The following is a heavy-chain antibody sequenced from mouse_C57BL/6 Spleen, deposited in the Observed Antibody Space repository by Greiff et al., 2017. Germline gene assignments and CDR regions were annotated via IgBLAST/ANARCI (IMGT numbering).Heavy chain of an antibody. V-gene: IGHV5-4*01. Sequence: EVKLVESGGGLVKPGGSLKLSCAASGFTFSSYAMSWVRQTPEKRLEWVATISDGGSYTYYPDNVKGRFTISRDNAKNNLYLQMSHLKSEDTAMYYCARETAQATLGYAMDYWGQGTSVTVSS. CDR2: ISDGGSYT. D-gene: IGHD3-2*02. CDR1: GFTFSSYA. CDR3: ARETAQATLGYAMDY. J-gene: IGHJ4*01.